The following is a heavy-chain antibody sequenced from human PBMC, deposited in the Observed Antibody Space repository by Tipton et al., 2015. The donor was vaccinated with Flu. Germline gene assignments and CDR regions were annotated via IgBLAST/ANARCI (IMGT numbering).Heavy chain of an antibody. CDR2: IYYSGST. V-gene: IGHV4-59*12. J-gene: IGHJ3*01. CDR3: ARDVRGCTNGVCYPQ. Sequence: GLVKPSETLSLTCTVSGGSISSYYWSWIRQPPGKGLEWIGYIYYSGSTNYNPSLKSRVTISVDTSKNQFSLKLSSVTAADTAVYYCARDVRGCTNGVCYPQWGQGTMVTVSS. D-gene: IGHD2-8*01. CDR1: GGSISSYY.